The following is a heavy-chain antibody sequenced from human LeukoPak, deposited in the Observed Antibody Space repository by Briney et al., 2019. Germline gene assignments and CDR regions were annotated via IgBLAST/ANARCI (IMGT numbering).Heavy chain of an antibody. CDR2: IYYSGST. CDR3: ARAPMVRGVMYYYSYMDV. J-gene: IGHJ6*03. V-gene: IGHV4-61*08. CDR1: GGSISSSGYY. D-gene: IGHD3-10*01. Sequence: SETLSLTCTVSGGSISSSGYYWGWIRQPPGKGLEWIGCIYYSGSTNYNPSLKSRVTISVDTSKNQFSLKLSSVAAADTAVYYCARAPMVRGVMYYYSYMDVWGKGTTVTVSS.